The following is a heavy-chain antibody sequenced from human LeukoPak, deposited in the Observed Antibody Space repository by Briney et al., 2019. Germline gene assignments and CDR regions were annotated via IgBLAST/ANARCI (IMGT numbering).Heavy chain of an antibody. V-gene: IGHV3-30*02. CDR1: GFTFSSYG. CDR3: AKDWAIFGVVTTFRFGP. J-gene: IGHJ5*02. D-gene: IGHD3-3*01. Sequence: GGSLRLSCAASGFTFSSYGMHWVRQAPGKGLEWVAFIRYDGSNKYYADSVKGRFTISRDNSKNTLYLQMNSLRAEDTAVYYCAKDWAIFGVVTTFRFGPWGQGTLVTVSS. CDR2: IRYDGSNK.